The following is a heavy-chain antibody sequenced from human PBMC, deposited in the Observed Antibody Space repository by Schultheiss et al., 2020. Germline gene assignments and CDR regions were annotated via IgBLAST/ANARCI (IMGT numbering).Heavy chain of an antibody. Sequence: SETLSLTCTVSGVSVYSDTYHWSWVRQPPGKGLEWLGYIYYTGSTNYNPSLKSRLTMSVDTSKNQFSLKLSSVTAADTAVYYCARGRKGGSYYPGYWGQGTLVTVSS. CDR3: ARGRKGGSYYPGY. J-gene: IGHJ4*02. CDR2: IYYTGST. CDR1: GVSVYSDTYH. D-gene: IGHD1-26*01. V-gene: IGHV4-61*01.